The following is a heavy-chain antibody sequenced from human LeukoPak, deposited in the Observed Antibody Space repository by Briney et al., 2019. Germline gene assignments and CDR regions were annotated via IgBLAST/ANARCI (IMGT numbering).Heavy chain of an antibody. J-gene: IGHJ4*02. CDR2: ISSSSSYI. CDR3: ARDGRGDYDYYDSSGYPFDF. D-gene: IGHD3-22*01. CDR1: GFTFSNAW. V-gene: IGHV3-21*01. Sequence: NPGGSLRLSCAASGFTFSNAWMSWLRQAPGKGLEWVSSISSSSSYIYYADSVKGRFTISRDNAKNSLYLQMNSLRAEDTAVYYCARDGRGDYDYYDSSGYPFDFWGQGTLVTVSS.